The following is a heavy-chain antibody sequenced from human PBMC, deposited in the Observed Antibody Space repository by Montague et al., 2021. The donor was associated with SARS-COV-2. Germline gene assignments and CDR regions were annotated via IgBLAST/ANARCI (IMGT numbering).Heavy chain of an antibody. J-gene: IGHJ4*02. CDR1: GFTFGDSA. Sequence: SLRLSCAASGFTFGDSAMSWVRQAPGKGLEWVGFIRGKAYGGTTXYAASVKGRFTISRDDSKSIAYLQMNSLKTEDTAVYYCTGGLYYFDYWGQGTLVTVSS. V-gene: IGHV3-49*04. CDR3: TGGLYYFDY. D-gene: IGHD3-16*01. CDR2: IRGKAYGGTT.